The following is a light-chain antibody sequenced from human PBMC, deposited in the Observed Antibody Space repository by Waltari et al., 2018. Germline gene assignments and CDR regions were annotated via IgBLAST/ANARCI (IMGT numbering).Light chain of an antibody. Sequence: QSVLTQPPSVSGAPGQRVTISCTGSSSNIGAGYDVHWYQHLHGTAPKLLIYGNSNRPSGVPDRFSGSKSGTSASLAITGLQAEDEADYYCQSYDSSLSGSYVFGTGTKVTVL. CDR3: QSYDSSLSGSYV. CDR1: SSNIGAGYD. V-gene: IGLV1-40*01. CDR2: GNS. J-gene: IGLJ1*01.